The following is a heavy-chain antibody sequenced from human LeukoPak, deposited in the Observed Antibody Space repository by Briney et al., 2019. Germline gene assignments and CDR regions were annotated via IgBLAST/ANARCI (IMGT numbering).Heavy chain of an antibody. CDR2: ISGSSSTI. V-gene: IGHV3-48*01. J-gene: IGHJ3*02. CDR1: GFTLSSYS. Sequence: GSLTLSCAASGFTLSSYSMNWVRQAPGKGLEWLSYISGSSSTIYYAESVKGRFTISRHNSKNTLYLQMNILRAEDTAVYYCARVGRWFGELTSGAFDIWGQGTMVTVSS. CDR3: ARVGRWFGELTSGAFDI. D-gene: IGHD3-10*01.